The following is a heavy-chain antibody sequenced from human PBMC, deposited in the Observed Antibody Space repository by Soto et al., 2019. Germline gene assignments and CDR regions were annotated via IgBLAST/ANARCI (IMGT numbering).Heavy chain of an antibody. V-gene: IGHV3-30*04. CDR3: ARQGGSSAIWYFDY. Sequence: QVQLVESGGGVVQPGRSLRLSCAASGFTFSGYAMHWVRQAPGKGLEWVAATSYDENYKYYADSVKGRFTISRDNSKNTLFLPMTSLRTEDTAVYYFARQGGSSAIWYFDYWCQGSLVTVSS. CDR1: GFTFSGYA. CDR2: TSYDENYK. D-gene: IGHD6-6*01. J-gene: IGHJ4*02.